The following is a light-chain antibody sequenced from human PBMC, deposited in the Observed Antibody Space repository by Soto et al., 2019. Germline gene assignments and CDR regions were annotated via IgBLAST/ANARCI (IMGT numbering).Light chain of an antibody. Sequence: EIVMTQSPATLSASPGERATLSCRASQSVTRNLAWYQRKPGQAPRLLIYGASTRATGIPARFSGSGSGTEFTLTISSLQSEDFAVYYCQQYDNWPPLTFGGGTKVEIK. J-gene: IGKJ4*01. V-gene: IGKV3-15*01. CDR2: GAS. CDR3: QQYDNWPPLT. CDR1: QSVTRN.